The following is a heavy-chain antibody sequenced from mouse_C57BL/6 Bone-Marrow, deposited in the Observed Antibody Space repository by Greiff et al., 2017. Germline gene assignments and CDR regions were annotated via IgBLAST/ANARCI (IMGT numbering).Heavy chain of an antibody. CDR1: GFNIKDYY. Sequence: VQLQQSGAELVRPGASVKLSCTASGFNIKDYYMHWVKQRPEQGLEWIGRIDPEDGDTEYARTFPGKDTMTADTSSNTAYLPLSSLTSEDTAVYYCTTPPWYFDVWGTGTTVTVSS. CDR3: TTPPWYFDV. CDR2: IDPEDGDT. V-gene: IGHV14-1*01. J-gene: IGHJ1*03.